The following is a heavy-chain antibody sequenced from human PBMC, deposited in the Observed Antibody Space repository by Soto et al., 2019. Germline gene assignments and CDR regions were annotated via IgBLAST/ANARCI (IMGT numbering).Heavy chain of an antibody. CDR2: ISSSSSTI. J-gene: IGHJ4*02. V-gene: IGHV3-48*01. Sequence: GGSLRLSCAASGFTFSSYSMNWVRQAPGKGLEWVSYISSSSSTIYYADSVKGRFTISRDNAKNSLYLQMNSLRAEDTAVYYCARDWRRGGNWLEYYGSGSYFVYWGQGTLVTVSS. D-gene: IGHD3-10*01. CDR1: GFTFSSYS. CDR3: ARDWRRGGNWLEYYGSGSYFVY.